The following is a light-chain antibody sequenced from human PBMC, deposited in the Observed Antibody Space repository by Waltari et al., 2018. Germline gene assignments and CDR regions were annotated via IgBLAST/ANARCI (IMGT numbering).Light chain of an antibody. CDR1: QGISNS. CDR3: QQYYSTPLYT. CDR2: AAS. J-gene: IGKJ2*01. Sequence: DIQMTQSPSSLSASVGNRATITCRASQGISNSLAWYQQKPGKAPKLLLYAASRLDRGVPSRFSGSGSGTDYTLTISSLQPEDFATYYCQQYYSTPLYTFGQGTKLEIK. V-gene: IGKV1-NL1*01.